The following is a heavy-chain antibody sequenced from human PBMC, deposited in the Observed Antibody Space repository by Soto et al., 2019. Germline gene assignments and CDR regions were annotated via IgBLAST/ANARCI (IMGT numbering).Heavy chain of an antibody. Sequence: PGGSLRLSCAASGSTFSSYWMSWVRQAPGKGLEWVANIKQDGSEKYYVDSVKGRFTISRDNAKNSLYLQMNSLRAEDTAVYYCARSIWNSYHLDYWGQGTLVTVSS. CDR2: IKQDGSEK. D-gene: IGHD1-7*01. CDR1: GSTFSSYW. V-gene: IGHV3-7*03. J-gene: IGHJ4*02. CDR3: ARSIWNSYHLDY.